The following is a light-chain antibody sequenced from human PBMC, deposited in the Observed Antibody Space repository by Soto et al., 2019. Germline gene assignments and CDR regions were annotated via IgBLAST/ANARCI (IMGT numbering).Light chain of an antibody. Sequence: QSALPQPASVSGSPGQSIAISCTGTSSDVGGYNYVSWYQQHPGKTPNLMIYDVSNRPSGVSNRFSGSKSGNTASLTIYGLQAEDEADYYCSSYTSSSTGVFGGGTKLTVL. CDR1: SSDVGGYNY. CDR2: DVS. V-gene: IGLV2-14*01. CDR3: SSYTSSSTGV. J-gene: IGLJ3*02.